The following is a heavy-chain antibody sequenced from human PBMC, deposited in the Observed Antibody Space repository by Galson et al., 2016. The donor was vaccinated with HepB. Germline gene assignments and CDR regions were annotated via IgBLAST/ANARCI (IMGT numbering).Heavy chain of an antibody. Sequence: SLRLSCAGSGLVLAHAWMNWVRQAPGKGLEWVGRIKTRAEGGPTDFAAPAIGRFTISRDDSKNTVYLYMNSLKIEDTAVYYCSADVSDSDGQIPDYWGQGTLVTVPS. V-gene: IGHV3-15*01. D-gene: IGHD5-24*01. CDR2: IKTRAEGGPT. J-gene: IGHJ4*02. CDR1: GLVLAHAW. CDR3: SADVSDSDGQIPDY.